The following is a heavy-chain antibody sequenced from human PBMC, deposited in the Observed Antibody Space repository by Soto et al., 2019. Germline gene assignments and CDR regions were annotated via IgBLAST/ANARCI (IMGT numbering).Heavy chain of an antibody. CDR2: ISTISSYI. Sequence: GGSLRLSCAASGFTLSSYTMNWVRLAPGKGLEWVSSISTISSYIYYGDSVRGRFTISRDNTRNALYLEMNSLRAEDTAVYYCARNSMGNYGIEYWGQGSLVTSPQ. CDR1: GFTLSSYT. CDR3: ARNSMGNYGIEY. J-gene: IGHJ4*02. V-gene: IGHV3-21*01. D-gene: IGHD3-10*01.